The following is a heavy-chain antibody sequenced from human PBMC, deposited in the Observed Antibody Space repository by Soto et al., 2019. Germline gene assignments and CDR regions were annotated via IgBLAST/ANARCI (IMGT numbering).Heavy chain of an antibody. Sequence: NPSETLSLTCTVTGGASVTPINYWTWVRRAPGKGLEWIGEIYHSGSTNYNPPLKSRVSISVDKSKNQLSLKLTSVTAADTAMYYCARGLAAEGFFDYWGQGTLVTVSS. J-gene: IGHJ4*02. CDR2: IYHSGST. CDR3: ARGLAAEGFFDY. CDR1: GGASVTPINY. D-gene: IGHD6-13*01. V-gene: IGHV4-4*02.